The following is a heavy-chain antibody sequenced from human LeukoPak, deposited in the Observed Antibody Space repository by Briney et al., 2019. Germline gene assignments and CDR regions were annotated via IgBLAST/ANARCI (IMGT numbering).Heavy chain of an antibody. Sequence: SVKVSCKASRGSFSSYAISWVRQAPGQGLEWMGRIIPILGIANYAQKFQGRVTITADKSTSTAYMELSSLRPEDTAVYYCARDGFCSSTSCYMIWFDPWGQGTLVTVSS. CDR2: IIPILGIA. V-gene: IGHV1-69*04. J-gene: IGHJ5*02. D-gene: IGHD2-2*02. CDR3: ARDGFCSSTSCYMIWFDP. CDR1: RGSFSSYA.